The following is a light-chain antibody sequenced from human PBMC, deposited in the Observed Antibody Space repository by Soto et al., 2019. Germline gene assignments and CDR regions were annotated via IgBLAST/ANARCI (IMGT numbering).Light chain of an antibody. J-gene: IGLJ1*01. V-gene: IGLV2-11*01. CDR3: CSYAGSYFYV. Sequence: QSALTQPRSVSGSPGQSVTISCTGTSSDVGGYNYVSWYQQHPGKAPKLMIYDVSKRPSGVPDRFSGSKSGNTASLTISGLQAEDEAYYYCCSYAGSYFYVFGTGTKLTVL. CDR2: DVS. CDR1: SSDVGGYNY.